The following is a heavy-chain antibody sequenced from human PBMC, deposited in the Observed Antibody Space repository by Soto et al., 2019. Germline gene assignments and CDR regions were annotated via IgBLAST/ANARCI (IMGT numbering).Heavy chain of an antibody. CDR1: GFTFSSYA. J-gene: IGHJ4*02. V-gene: IGHV3-30-3*01. CDR3: ARDRYGDYVPFDY. D-gene: IGHD4-17*01. CDR2: ISYDGSNK. Sequence: GGSLRLSCAASGFTFSSYAMHWVRQAPGKGLEWVAVISYDGSNKYYADSVKGRFTISRDNSKNTLYLQMNSLRAEDTAVYYCARDRYGDYVPFDYWGQGTLVTVS.